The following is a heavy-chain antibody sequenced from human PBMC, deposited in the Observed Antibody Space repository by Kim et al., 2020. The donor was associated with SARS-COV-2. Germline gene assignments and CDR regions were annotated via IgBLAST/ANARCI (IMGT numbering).Heavy chain of an antibody. CDR1: GFTFDDYG. Sequence: GGSLRLSCAAFGFTFDDYGMSWVRQAPGKGLEWVSGINRNSDSTGYADSVKGRFTISRDNAKNSLFPQMNSPRAEDTALYHCVRGYAGGPFDLWGQGTLVTVSS. J-gene: IGHJ4*02. CDR2: INRNSDST. CDR3: VRGYAGGPFDL. V-gene: IGHV3-20*01. D-gene: IGHD3-16*01.